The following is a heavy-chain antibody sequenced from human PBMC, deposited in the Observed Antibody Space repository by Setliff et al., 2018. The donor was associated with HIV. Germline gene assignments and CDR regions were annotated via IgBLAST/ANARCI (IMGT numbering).Heavy chain of an antibody. CDR1: GYNFNTYG. Sequence: ASVKVSCKASGYNFNTYGVSWVRQAPGQGPEWMGWISGFNAKTLYAPKFQDRVTLTTDTSTTTAHMGLRSLRIDDTAIYYCARANSLLQYNEGWSPENPFNIWGQGTLVTVSS. CDR2: ISGFNAKT. D-gene: IGHD1-20*01. J-gene: IGHJ4*03. V-gene: IGHV1-18*01. CDR3: ARANSLLQYNEGWSPENPFNI.